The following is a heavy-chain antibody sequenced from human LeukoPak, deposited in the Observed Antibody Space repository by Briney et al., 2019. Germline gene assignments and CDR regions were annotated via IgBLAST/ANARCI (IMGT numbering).Heavy chain of an antibody. CDR1: GYTFTSYD. CDR2: MNPNSGNT. V-gene: IGHV1-8*01. CDR3: ARGGERYYYDSSGYYY. Sequence: ASVKVSCKASGYTFTSYDINWVRQATGQGLEWMGWMNPNSGNTGYAQKFQGRVTMTRNTSISTAYMELSSLRSEDTAVYYCARGGERYYYDSSGYYYWGQGTLVTVSS. J-gene: IGHJ4*02. D-gene: IGHD3-22*01.